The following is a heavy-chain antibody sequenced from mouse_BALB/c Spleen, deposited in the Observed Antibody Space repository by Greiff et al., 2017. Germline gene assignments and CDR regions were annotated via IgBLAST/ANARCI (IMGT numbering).Heavy chain of an antibody. Sequence: VQVVESGPGLVAPSQSLSITCTVSGFSLTGYGVNWVRQPPGKGLEWLGMIWGDGSTDYNSALKSRLSISKDNSKSQVFLKMNSLQTDDTARYYCARAHEGFYYAMDYWGQGTSVTVSS. CDR3: ARAHEGFYYAMDY. J-gene: IGHJ4*01. V-gene: IGHV2-6-7*01. CDR1: GFSLTGYG. CDR2: IWGDGST.